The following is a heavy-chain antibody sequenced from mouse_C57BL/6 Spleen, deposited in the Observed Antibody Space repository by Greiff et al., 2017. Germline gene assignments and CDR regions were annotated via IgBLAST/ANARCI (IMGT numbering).Heavy chain of an antibody. CDR1: GFTFTDYY. J-gene: IGHJ2*01. V-gene: IGHV7-3*01. CDR2: IRNKANGYAT. Sequence: EVKLVESGGGLVQPGGSLSLSCAASGFTFTDYYMSWVRQPPGKALEWLGFIRNKANGYATEYSASVKGRFTLSRDNSQSILYLQMNALRAEDSATYYCARYGTGDFDYWGQGTTLTVSS. CDR3: ARYGTGDFDY. D-gene: IGHD4-1*01.